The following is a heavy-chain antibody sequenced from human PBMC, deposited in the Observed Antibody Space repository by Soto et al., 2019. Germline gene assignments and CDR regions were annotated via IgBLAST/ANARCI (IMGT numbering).Heavy chain of an antibody. CDR1: GDSINNYY. CDR3: AREGSP. Sequence: PSETLSLTCTVSGDSINNYYWTWIRQPPGKXXXWIGXXXYXXXXNYNPSLKSRVTISVDTSKNQFSLKLSSVTAADTAVYYCAREGSPWGQGTLVTVSS. J-gene: IGHJ5*02. D-gene: IGHD3-10*01. CDR2: XXYXXXX. V-gene: IGHV4-59*01.